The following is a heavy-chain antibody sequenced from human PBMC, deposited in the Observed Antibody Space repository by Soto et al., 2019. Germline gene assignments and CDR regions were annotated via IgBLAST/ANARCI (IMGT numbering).Heavy chain of an antibody. CDR2: IIPIFGTA. D-gene: IGHD2-15*01. V-gene: IGHV1-69*13. CDR1: GGAFSSYA. CDR3: ARTSIVVVVNGWLEP. Sequence: SVKVSCKASGGAFSSYAISWVRQAPGQGLEWRGGIIPIFGTANYAQKFQGRVTITADESTSTAYMELSSLRSEDTAVYYCARTSIVVVVNGWLEPWGQGTMVTVSS. J-gene: IGHJ5*02.